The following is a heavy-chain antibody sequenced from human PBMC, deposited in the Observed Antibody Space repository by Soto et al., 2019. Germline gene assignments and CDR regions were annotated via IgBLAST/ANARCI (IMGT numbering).Heavy chain of an antibody. CDR2: ISYDGSNK. V-gene: IGHV3-30*03. Sequence: QVQLVESGGGVVQPGRSLRLSCAASGFTFSTYGMHWVRQAPGKGLEWVAVISYDGSNKYYADSVKGRFTISRDNSKNTLSLQINSLRAEDTAVYYCTRKDTLSYYYGMDVWGRGTTVAVSS. J-gene: IGHJ6*02. D-gene: IGHD5-18*01. CDR1: GFTFSTYG. CDR3: TRKDTLSYYYGMDV.